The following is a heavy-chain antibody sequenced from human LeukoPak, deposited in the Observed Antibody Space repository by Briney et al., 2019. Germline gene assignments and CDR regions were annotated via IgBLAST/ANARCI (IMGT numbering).Heavy chain of an antibody. J-gene: IGHJ6*02. V-gene: IGHV1-18*01. Sequence: ASVKVSCKASGYTFTSYGISWVRQAPGQGLEWMGWISAYYGNTNYAQKLQGRVTMTTDTSTSTAYMELRSLRSDDTAVYYCARAREIFGVVTDYYYYYGMDVWGQGTTVTVSS. CDR2: ISAYYGNT. CDR1: GYTFTSYG. D-gene: IGHD3-3*01. CDR3: ARAREIFGVVTDYYYYYGMDV.